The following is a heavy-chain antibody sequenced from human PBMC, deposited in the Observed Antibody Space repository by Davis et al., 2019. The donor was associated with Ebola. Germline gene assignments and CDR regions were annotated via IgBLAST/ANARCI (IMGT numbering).Heavy chain of an antibody. V-gene: IGHV4-34*01. CDR3: ARTAKTSVSDSGLGYTYFDP. J-gene: IGHJ5*02. D-gene: IGHD1-1*01. CDR2: ISHGGVS. CDR1: GGSFSDYF. Sequence: MPSETLSLTCAVYGGSFSDYFWSWIRRSPAKFLPCIGKISHGGVSDYNPSLRSRVTISVDTSRDQFSLKMNPVTAADTAVYYCARTAKTSVSDSGLGYTYFDPWSQGTLVTVSS.